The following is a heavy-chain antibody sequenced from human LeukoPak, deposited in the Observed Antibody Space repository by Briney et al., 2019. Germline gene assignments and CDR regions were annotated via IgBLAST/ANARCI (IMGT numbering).Heavy chain of an antibody. CDR1: GGTLSSYA. Sequence: ASVKVSCKASGGTLSSYAISWVRQAPGQGLEWMGGIIPIFGTANYAQKFQGRVTITADESTSTAYMGLSSLRSEDTAVYYCARSEQWLVIHLDYWGQGTLVTVSS. V-gene: IGHV1-69*13. CDR2: IIPIFGTA. CDR3: ARSEQWLVIHLDY. D-gene: IGHD6-19*01. J-gene: IGHJ4*02.